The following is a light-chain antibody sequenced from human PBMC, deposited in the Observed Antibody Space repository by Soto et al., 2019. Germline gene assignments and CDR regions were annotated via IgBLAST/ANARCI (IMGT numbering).Light chain of an antibody. V-gene: IGKV3-20*01. Sequence: EVVLTQSPGTRSLSRGERATLSCRASERIYSAYLGWYQQKTGQAPRLLIYGTSSRDTGIPDRFSGSGSGTDFTLTISRLETEDFAVYYCQQYGNSPITFGQGTRLE. CDR3: QQYGNSPIT. J-gene: IGKJ5*01. CDR2: GTS. CDR1: ERIYSAY.